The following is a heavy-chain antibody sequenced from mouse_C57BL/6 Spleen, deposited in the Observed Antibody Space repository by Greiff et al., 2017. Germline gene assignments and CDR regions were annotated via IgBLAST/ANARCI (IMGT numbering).Heavy chain of an antibody. V-gene: IGHV1-55*01. J-gene: IGHJ2*01. CDR1: GYTFTSYW. Sequence: QVQLQQPGAELVKPGASVKMSCKASGYTFTSYWITWVKQRPGQGLEWIGDIYPGSGSTNYNEKFKSKATLTVDTSSSTAYMQLSSLTSEDSAVXYCARFGSSYDYFDYWGQGTTLTVSS. CDR2: IYPGSGST. D-gene: IGHD1-1*01. CDR3: ARFGSSYDYFDY.